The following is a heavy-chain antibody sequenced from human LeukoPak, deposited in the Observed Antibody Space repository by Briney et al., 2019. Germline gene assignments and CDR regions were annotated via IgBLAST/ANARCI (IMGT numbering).Heavy chain of an antibody. CDR2: IYYSGST. Sequence: SETLSLTCTVSGGSISSYYWSWIRQPPGKGLEWIGYIYYSGSTNYNPSLKSRVTISVDTSKNQFSLKLSSVTAADTAVYYCARGHAAAGPGNYYYYMDVWGKGTTVTVSS. CDR3: ARGHAAAGPGNYYYYMDV. V-gene: IGHV4-59*12. D-gene: IGHD6-13*01. J-gene: IGHJ6*03. CDR1: GGSISSYY.